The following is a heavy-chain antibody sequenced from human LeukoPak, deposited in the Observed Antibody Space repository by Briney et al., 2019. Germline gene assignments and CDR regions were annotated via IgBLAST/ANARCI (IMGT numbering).Heavy chain of an antibody. CDR2: IIPIFGTA. CDR1: GGTFSSYA. J-gene: IGHJ6*03. D-gene: IGHD1-26*01. Sequence: SVKVSCKASGGTFSSYAISWVRQAPGQGLEWMGGIIPIFGTANYAQKFQGRVTITADESTSTAYMELSSLRSEDTAVYYCARVLNLGATPTHPPYYYYMDVWGKGTTVTVSS. V-gene: IGHV1-69*01. CDR3: ARVLNLGATPTHPPYYYYMDV.